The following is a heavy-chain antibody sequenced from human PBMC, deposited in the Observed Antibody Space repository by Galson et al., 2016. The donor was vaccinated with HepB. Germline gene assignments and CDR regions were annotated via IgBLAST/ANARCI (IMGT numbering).Heavy chain of an antibody. CDR1: GFSLNTATMR. J-gene: IGHJ5*02. CDR3: ARIDGYSTHTWFDP. CDR2: IDWDDDK. V-gene: IGHV2-70*04. Sequence: PALVKPTQTLTLTCTLSGFSLNTATMRVSWLRQPPGKALEWLARIDWDDDKFYSSSLKTRLSISKDASGKQVVLTMTNMDPVDTATYFCARIDGYSTHTWFDPWGQGTQVTVSS. D-gene: IGHD2/OR15-2a*01.